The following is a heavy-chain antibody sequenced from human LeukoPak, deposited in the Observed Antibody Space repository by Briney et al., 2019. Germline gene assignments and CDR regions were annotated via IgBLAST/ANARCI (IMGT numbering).Heavy chain of an antibody. CDR3: ARDGATGTTKAFDI. J-gene: IGHJ3*02. Sequence: SETLSLTCTVSGYSISSGYYWGCIRPPPGKGREWIGSIYHSGSTYYNPSLKRRVTISVDTSKNQFSLKLSSVTAADTAVYYCARDGATGTTKAFDIWGQGTMVTVSS. CDR2: IYHSGST. CDR1: GYSISSGYY. V-gene: IGHV4-38-2*02. D-gene: IGHD1-7*01.